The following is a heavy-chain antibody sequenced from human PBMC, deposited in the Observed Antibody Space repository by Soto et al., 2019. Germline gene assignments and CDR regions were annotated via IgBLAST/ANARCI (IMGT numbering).Heavy chain of an antibody. CDR3: ARARGVVVAASVFDY. Sequence: QVQLQESGPGLVKPSETLSLTCTVSGGSISSYYWSWIRQPPGKGLEWIGYIYYSGSTNYNPSLKSRVTISVDTSKNQFSLKLSSVTAADTAVYYCARARGVVVAASVFDYWGQGTLVTVSS. J-gene: IGHJ4*02. CDR1: GGSISSYY. CDR2: IYYSGST. D-gene: IGHD2-15*01. V-gene: IGHV4-59*01.